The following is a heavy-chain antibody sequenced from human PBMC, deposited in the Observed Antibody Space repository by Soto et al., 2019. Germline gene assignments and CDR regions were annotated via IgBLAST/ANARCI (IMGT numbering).Heavy chain of an antibody. CDR3: ARDRLDGYDSD. J-gene: IGHJ4*02. D-gene: IGHD5-12*01. V-gene: IGHV4-59*01. Sequence: RQPPGKGLEWIGYIYYSGSTNYNPSLKSRVTMSVDTSKNQFSLKLSSVTAADTAVYYCARDRLDGYDSDWGQGTLVTVSS. CDR2: IYYSGST.